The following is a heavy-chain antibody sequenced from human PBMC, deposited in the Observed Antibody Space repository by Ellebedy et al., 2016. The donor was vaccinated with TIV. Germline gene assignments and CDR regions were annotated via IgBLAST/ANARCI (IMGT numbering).Heavy chain of an antibody. D-gene: IGHD3-10*01. CDR3: AKGFGSGSLVRYGMDV. V-gene: IGHV3-48*01. CDR2: ISSSSSTI. J-gene: IGHJ6*02. CDR1: GFTVSSNY. Sequence: GGSLRLSCAASGFTVSSNYMSWVRQDPGKGLEWVSYISSSSSTIYYADSVKGRFTISRDNAKNSLYLQMNSLRTEDTALYYCAKGFGSGSLVRYGMDVWGQGTTVTVSS.